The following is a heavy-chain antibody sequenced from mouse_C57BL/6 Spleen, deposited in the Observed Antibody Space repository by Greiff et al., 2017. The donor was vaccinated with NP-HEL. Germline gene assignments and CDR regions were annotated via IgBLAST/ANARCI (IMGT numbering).Heavy chain of an antibody. CDR3: ARSGRRGYSNYEACFAY. V-gene: IGHV1-52*01. J-gene: IGHJ3*01. CDR1: GYTFTSYW. CDR2: IDPSDSAT. Sequence: QVQLQQPGAELVRPGSSVKLSCKASGYTFTSYWMPWVQQRPIQGLEWIGNIDPSDSATHYNQKFKDKATLTVDKSSSTAYMQLSSLTSDDSAIYYCARSGRRGYSNYEACFAYWGQGTLVTVSA. D-gene: IGHD2-5*01.